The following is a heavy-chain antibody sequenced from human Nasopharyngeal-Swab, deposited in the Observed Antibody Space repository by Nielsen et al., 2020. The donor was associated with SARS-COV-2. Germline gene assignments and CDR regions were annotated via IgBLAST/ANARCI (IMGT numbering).Heavy chain of an antibody. D-gene: IGHD1-1*01. J-gene: IGHJ3*02. Sequence: GESLKISCAASGFTFSSYDMHWVRQAPGKGLEWVAVISYDGSNKYYADSVKGRFTISRDNSKNTLYLQMNSLRAEDTAVYYCAKGGGTTGTVGLDIWVQGTMVTVSS. V-gene: IGHV3-30*18. CDR1: GFTFSSYD. CDR3: AKGGGTTGTVGLDI. CDR2: ISYDGSNK.